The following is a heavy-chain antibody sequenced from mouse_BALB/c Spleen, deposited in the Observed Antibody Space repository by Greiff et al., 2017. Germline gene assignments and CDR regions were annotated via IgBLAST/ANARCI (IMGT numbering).Heavy chain of an antibody. D-gene: IGHD2-14*01. CDR2: INPGSGGT. CDR3: ARLYYRYDDAMDY. J-gene: IGHJ4*01. V-gene: IGHV1-54*01. CDR1: GYAFTNYL. Sequence: VQLQESGAELVRPGTSVKVSCKASGYAFTNYLIEWVKQRPGQGLEWIGVINPGSGGTNYNEKFKGKATLTADKSSSTAYMQLSSLTSDDSAVYFCARLYYRYDDAMDYWGQGTSVTVSS.